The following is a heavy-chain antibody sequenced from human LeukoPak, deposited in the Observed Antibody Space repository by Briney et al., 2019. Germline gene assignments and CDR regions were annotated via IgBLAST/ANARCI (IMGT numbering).Heavy chain of an antibody. D-gene: IGHD1-26*01. CDR2: INPYSGGT. Sequence: EASVKVSCKASGYTFTVYYIHWVRQAPGQGLEWMGWINPYSGGTNSAQKFQGWVTMTRDTSISTAYMELSRLKSDDTAVYYCARVKYSGSPEEFLDYWGQGTLVTVSS. CDR1: GYTFTVYY. CDR3: ARVKYSGSPEEFLDY. V-gene: IGHV1-2*04. J-gene: IGHJ4*02.